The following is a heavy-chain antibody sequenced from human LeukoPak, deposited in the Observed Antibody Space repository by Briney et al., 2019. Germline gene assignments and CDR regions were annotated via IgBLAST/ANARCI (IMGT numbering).Heavy chain of an antibody. V-gene: IGHV4-31*03. D-gene: IGHD2-21*01. Sequence: SETLSLTCTVSGGSISSGGYYWSWIRQHPGKGLEWIGYIYYSGSTYYNPSLKSRVTISVDTSKNQFSLKLSPVTAADTAVYYCARSCCVGNPGAFDIWGQGTMVTVSS. CDR3: ARSCCVGNPGAFDI. J-gene: IGHJ3*02. CDR1: GGSISSGGYY. CDR2: IYYSGST.